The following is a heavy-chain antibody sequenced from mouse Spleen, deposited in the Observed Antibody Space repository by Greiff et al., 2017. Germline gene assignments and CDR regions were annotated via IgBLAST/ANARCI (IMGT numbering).Heavy chain of an antibody. CDR2: IWSGGST. D-gene: IGHD2-14*01. J-gene: IGHJ4*01. V-gene: IGHV2-2*02. CDR3: ARKAYYRYDYAMDY. CDR1: GFSLTSYG. Sequence: VKVEESGPGLVQPSQSLSITCTVSGFSLTSYGVHWVRQSPGKGLEWLGVIWSGGSTDYNAAFISRLSISKDNSKSQVFFKMNSLQANDTAIYYCARKAYYRYDYAMDYWGQGTSVTVSS.